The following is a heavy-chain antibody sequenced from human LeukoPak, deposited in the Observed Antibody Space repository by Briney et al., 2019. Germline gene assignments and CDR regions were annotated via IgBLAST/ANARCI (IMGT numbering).Heavy chain of an antibody. CDR3: TRGGFGYSYGYHDAFDI. Sequence: HPGGSLRLSCTASGFTFGDYAMSWFRQAPGKGLEWVGFIRSKAYGGTTEYAASVKGRFTISRDDSKSIAYLQMNSLKTEDTAVYYCTRGGFGYSYGYHDAFDIWGQGTMVTVSS. CDR1: GFTFGDYA. J-gene: IGHJ3*02. D-gene: IGHD5-18*01. V-gene: IGHV3-49*03. CDR2: IRSKAYGGTT.